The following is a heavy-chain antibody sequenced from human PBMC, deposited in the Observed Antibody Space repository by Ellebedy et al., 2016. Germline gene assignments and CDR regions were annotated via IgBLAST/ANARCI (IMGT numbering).Heavy chain of an antibody. CDR3: AKHPAQAVTEEGYGKDV. D-gene: IGHD6-19*01. CDR1: RLTFRNNA. J-gene: IGHJ6*02. V-gene: IGHV3-23*01. Sequence: GGSLRLSXPATRLTFRNNAMSWVRQAPGKGLEWVSAISAIGGSTYYADSVKGRFTISRDNSKNTLYLQMNSLRDEDTAVYYCAKHPAQAVTEEGYGKDVWGQGTTVTVS. CDR2: ISAIGGST.